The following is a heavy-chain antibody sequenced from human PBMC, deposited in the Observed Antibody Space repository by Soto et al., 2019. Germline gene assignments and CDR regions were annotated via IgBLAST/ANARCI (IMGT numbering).Heavy chain of an antibody. CDR2: IIPILGIA. V-gene: IGHV1-69*02. CDR3: AVGRGYSGYDSSYYYYGMDV. Sequence: SVKVSCKASGGTFSSYTISWVRQAPGQGLEWMGRIIPILGIANYAQRFQGRVTITADKSTSTAYMELSSLRSEDTAVYYCAVGRGYSGYDSSYYYYGMDVWGQGTTVTVSS. J-gene: IGHJ6*02. D-gene: IGHD5-12*01. CDR1: GGTFSSYT.